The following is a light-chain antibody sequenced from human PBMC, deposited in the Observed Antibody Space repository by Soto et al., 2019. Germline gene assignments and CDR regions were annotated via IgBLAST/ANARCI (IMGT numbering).Light chain of an antibody. CDR1: NIGSQS. CDR2: YDS. V-gene: IGLV3-21*04. CDR3: QVLDSSSERPV. J-gene: IGLJ3*02. Sequence: SYELTQTPSLSVAPEKKASITRGGDNIGSQSVHWYQHKPGQAPILVMGYDSDRPSGIPERFSGSNSGNTATLTISRVEAGDEADYYCQVLDSSSERPVFGGGTKLTVL.